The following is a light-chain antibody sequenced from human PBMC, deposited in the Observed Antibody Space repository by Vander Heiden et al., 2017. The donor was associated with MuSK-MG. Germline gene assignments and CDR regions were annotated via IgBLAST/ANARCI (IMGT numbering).Light chain of an antibody. V-gene: IGKV2-28*01. CDR1: QSILPCNGYNY. CDR3: RQSLQTPLT. Sequence: DIVLTQSPLSLPVTPGEPASTSCRSSQSILPCNGYNYLDWYLQKPGQSPQLLIDLGSNRASGVPDRFSGSGSGTDFTLKISRVEAEDVGVYYCRQSLQTPLTFGQRTKVEIK. CDR2: LGS. J-gene: IGKJ1*01.